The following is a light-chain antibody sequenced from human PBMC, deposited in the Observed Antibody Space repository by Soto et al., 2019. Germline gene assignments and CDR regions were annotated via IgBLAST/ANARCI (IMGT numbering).Light chain of an antibody. Sequence: DIQLTQSPSTLSASVGDRVIINCRASQSPSGWLAWYQQKPGKAPKLLIYQASTLVIGVPSRFSGSGSGTEFTLNIGSLQPDDFATYCCQQWNSYSWTFGQGTKVEI. CDR2: QAS. CDR1: QSPSGW. CDR3: QQWNSYSWT. V-gene: IGKV1-5*03. J-gene: IGKJ1*01.